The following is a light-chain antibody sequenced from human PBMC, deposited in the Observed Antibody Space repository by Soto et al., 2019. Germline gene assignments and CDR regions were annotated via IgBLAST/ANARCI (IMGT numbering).Light chain of an antibody. J-gene: IGLJ3*02. V-gene: IGLV2-14*01. CDR1: SSDVGGFDY. Sequence: QSALTQPASVSGSPGQSIAISCTGTSSDVGGFDYVSWYQQHPGKAPKLIIYEVSNRPSGISNRFSGSKSAYTASLTISGLQVEDEADYYCSSYTSGSAWVFGGGTKVTVL. CDR3: SSYTSGSAWV. CDR2: EVS.